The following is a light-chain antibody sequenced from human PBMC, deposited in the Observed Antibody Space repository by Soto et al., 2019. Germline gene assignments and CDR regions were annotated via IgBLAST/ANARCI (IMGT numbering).Light chain of an antibody. CDR2: DAS. Sequence: DLQMTQSPSSLSASVGDRVTITCQASQDISNYLNWYQQKPGKAPKLLIYDASNLETGVPSRFSGSGSGTDFTFTISSLQPEDIATYYCQQYDNLPYTFGQGTKVDIK. V-gene: IGKV1-33*01. J-gene: IGKJ2*01. CDR1: QDISNY. CDR3: QQYDNLPYT.